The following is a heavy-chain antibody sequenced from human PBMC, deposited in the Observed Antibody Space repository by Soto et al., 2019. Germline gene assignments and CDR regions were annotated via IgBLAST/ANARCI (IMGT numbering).Heavy chain of an antibody. CDR2: IKQDGGEK. J-gene: IGHJ3*02. D-gene: IGHD2-21*02. Sequence: EVQLVESGGGLVQPGGSLRLSCEGSGFTFSNYWMNWVRQAPGKGLEWVANIKQDGGEKNYVDSVKGRFTISRDNAKNSLYLQMNSLRVEDTAVYYCVVTTSTFGIWDQGAMVTVSS. V-gene: IGHV3-7*05. CDR1: GFTFSNYW. CDR3: VVTTSTFGI.